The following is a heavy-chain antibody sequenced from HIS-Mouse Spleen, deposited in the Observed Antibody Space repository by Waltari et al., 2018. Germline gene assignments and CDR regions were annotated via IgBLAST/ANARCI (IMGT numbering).Heavy chain of an antibody. CDR2: IYYSGST. V-gene: IGHV4-59*01. D-gene: IGHD6-13*01. Sequence: QVQLQESGPGLVKPSETLSLTCTVSGGSISSYYWSWIRQPPGKGLEWIGYIYYSGSTNYNPSLKSRVTISVDTSKNQFSLKLSSVTAADTAVYYCARSSSWYFDYWGQGTLVTVSS. CDR1: GGSISSYY. J-gene: IGHJ4*02. CDR3: ARSSSWYFDY.